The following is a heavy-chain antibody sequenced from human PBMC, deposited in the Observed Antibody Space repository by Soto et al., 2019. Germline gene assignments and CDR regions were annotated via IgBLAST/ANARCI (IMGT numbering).Heavy chain of an antibody. D-gene: IGHD2-21*02. CDR3: AKQVTAIQAWFDP. CDR1: GFTFSSYA. Sequence: TGGSLRLSCAASGFTFSSYAMSWVRQAPGKGLGWVSAISGSGGSTYYADSVKGRFTISRDNSKNTLYLQMNSLRAEDTAVYYCAKQVTAIQAWFDPWGQGTLVTVSS. CDR2: ISGSGGST. J-gene: IGHJ5*02. V-gene: IGHV3-23*01.